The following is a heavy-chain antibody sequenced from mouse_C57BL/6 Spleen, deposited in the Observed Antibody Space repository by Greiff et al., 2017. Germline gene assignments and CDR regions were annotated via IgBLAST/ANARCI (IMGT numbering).Heavy chain of an antibody. D-gene: IGHD3-2*02. CDR1: GYTFTSYW. CDR3: ASGAQATRYFDY. V-gene: IGHV1-64*01. CDR2: IHPNSGST. J-gene: IGHJ2*01. Sequence: QVQLQQPGAELVKPGASVKLSCKASGYTFTSYWMHWVKQRPGQGLEWIGMIHPNSGSTNYNEKFKSKATLTVDKSSSTAYRQLSSLTSEDSAVYYCASGAQATRYFDYWGQGTTLTVSS.